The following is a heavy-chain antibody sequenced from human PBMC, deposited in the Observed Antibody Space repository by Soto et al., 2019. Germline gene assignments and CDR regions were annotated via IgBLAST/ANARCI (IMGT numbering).Heavy chain of an antibody. Sequence: GASVAVSCQASGYTFTSYDIPWVRQAPGQRLEWMGWINTGKGNTKYSQKFQGRVTITSDTSASTAYMDVSSLRSEDTAMYYCARAGDDCSAANCYVIDHWGQGTLVTVPS. D-gene: IGHD2-2*01. CDR3: ARAGDDCSAANCYVIDH. V-gene: IGHV1-3*04. J-gene: IGHJ4*02. CDR1: GYTFTSYD. CDR2: INTGKGNT.